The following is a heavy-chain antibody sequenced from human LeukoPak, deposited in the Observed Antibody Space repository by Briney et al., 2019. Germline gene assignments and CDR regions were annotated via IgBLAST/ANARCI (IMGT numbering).Heavy chain of an antibody. Sequence: GGSLRLSCAASGFTFRTYAMSWVRQAPGKGLGWVSGISASGGSTYYADSVKGRFTISRDNSKNTLYLQMNSLRAEDTAIYYCAKYVTAKGPPYGLDVWGQGTTVTVSS. J-gene: IGHJ6*02. CDR2: ISASGGST. CDR3: AKYVTAKGPPYGLDV. V-gene: IGHV3-23*01. D-gene: IGHD1-14*01. CDR1: GFTFRTYA.